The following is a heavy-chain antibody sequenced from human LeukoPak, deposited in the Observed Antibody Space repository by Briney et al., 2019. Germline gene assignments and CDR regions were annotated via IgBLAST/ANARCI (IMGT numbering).Heavy chain of an antibody. J-gene: IGHJ4*02. V-gene: IGHV3-21*01. Sequence: GGSLRLSCAASGFTFSSYSMNWVRQAPGKGLEWVSSISGSGSYIHYADSLKGRFTISRDNAKNSLYLQMNSLRAEDTAVYYCARGQQLVPGRLDYFDYWGQGTLVTVSS. CDR1: GFTFSSYS. CDR3: ARGQQLVPGRLDYFDY. D-gene: IGHD6-13*01. CDR2: ISGSGSYI.